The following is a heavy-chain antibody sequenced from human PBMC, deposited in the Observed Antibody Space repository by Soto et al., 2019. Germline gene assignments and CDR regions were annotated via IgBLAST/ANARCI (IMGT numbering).Heavy chain of an antibody. J-gene: IGHJ6*02. CDR2: ISSSSSYI. CDR1: GFTFSSYS. V-gene: IGHV3-21*01. Sequence: PGGSLRLSCAASGFTFSSYSMNWVRQAPGKGLEWVSSISSSSSYIYYADSVKGRFTISRDNAKNSLYLQMNSLRAEDTAVYYCARDPDYCSSTSCYTGAYCGMDVWGQGTTVTVSS. D-gene: IGHD2-2*02. CDR3: ARDPDYCSSTSCYTGAYCGMDV.